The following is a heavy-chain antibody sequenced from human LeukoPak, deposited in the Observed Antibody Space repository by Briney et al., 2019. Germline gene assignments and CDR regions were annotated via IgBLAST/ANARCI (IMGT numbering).Heavy chain of an antibody. D-gene: IGHD5-24*01. V-gene: IGHV3-66*01. Sequence: PGGSLRLSCAASGFTVSSNYMSWVRQAPGKGLEWVSVIYSGGSTYYADSVKGRFTISRDNSKNTLYLQMNSLRAEDTAVYYCARDLRDGFQDYWGQGTLVTVSS. CDR1: GFTVSSNY. CDR3: ARDLRDGFQDY. J-gene: IGHJ4*02. CDR2: IYSGGST.